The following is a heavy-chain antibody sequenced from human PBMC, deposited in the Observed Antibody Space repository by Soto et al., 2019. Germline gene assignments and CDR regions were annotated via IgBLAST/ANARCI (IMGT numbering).Heavy chain of an antibody. D-gene: IGHD2-15*01. Sequence: ASVKFSFKSSAYTFTIYYITCLRQYTGQGLEWMGWMNPNSGNTGYAKKFQGRVTMTRNTSISTAYMELSSLRSEDTAVYYCGRELVGQGMEVWGKANTVNVSS. CDR3: GRELVGQGMEV. V-gene: IGHV1-8*02. J-gene: IGHJ6*04. CDR2: MNPNSGNT. CDR1: AYTFTIYY.